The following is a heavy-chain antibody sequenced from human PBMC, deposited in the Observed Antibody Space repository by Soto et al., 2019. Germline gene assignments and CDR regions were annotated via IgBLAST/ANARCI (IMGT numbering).Heavy chain of an antibody. J-gene: IGHJ6*02. Sequence: GESLKISCKGSGYSFTDYWISWVRQMPWKGLEWMGRIDPSDSYTKYSPSFQGHVTISVDKSISTAYLQWSSLKASDTAMYYCALQGRSGTHWGGGYYYYGMDVWGQGTTVTVSS. V-gene: IGHV5-10-1*01. CDR3: ALQGRSGTHWGGGYYYYGMDV. CDR1: GYSFTDYW. D-gene: IGHD3-10*01. CDR2: IDPSDSYT.